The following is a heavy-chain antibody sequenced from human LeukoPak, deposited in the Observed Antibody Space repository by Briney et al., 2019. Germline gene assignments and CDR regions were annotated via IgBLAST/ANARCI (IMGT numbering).Heavy chain of an antibody. D-gene: IGHD5-24*01. CDR2: ISSSSSYI. CDR1: GFTFSSYS. Sequence: GGSLRLSCAASGFTFSSYSMNWVRQAPGKGLEWVSSISSSSSYIYYADSVKGRFTISRDNAKNSLYLQMNSLGAEDTAVYYCARSHMATITVPFDYWGQGTLVTVSS. V-gene: IGHV3-21*01. CDR3: ARSHMATITVPFDY. J-gene: IGHJ4*02.